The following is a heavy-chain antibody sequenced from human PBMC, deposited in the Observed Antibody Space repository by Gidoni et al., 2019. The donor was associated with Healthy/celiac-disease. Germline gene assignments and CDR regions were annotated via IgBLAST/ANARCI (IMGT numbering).Heavy chain of an antibody. Sequence: QVQLQESGPGLVKPSQTLSLTCTVSGGPLSRGGYYWSWIRQHPGKGLEWIGYIYYSGSTYYNPSLKSRVTISVDTSKNQFSLKLSSVTAADTAVYYCARDFVVGVGVRWFDPWGQGTLVTVSS. D-gene: IGHD1-26*01. CDR1: GGPLSRGGYY. J-gene: IGHJ5*02. CDR2: IYYSGST. CDR3: ARDFVVGVGVRWFDP. V-gene: IGHV4-31*03.